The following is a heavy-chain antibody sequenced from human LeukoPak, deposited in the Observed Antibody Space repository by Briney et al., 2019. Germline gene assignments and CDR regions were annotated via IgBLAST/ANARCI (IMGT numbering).Heavy chain of an antibody. V-gene: IGHV7-4-1*02. J-gene: IGHJ4*02. CDR3: ARDLWKRDYDILTGYSEGFDY. Sequence: ASVKVSCKASGYTFTSYAMNWVRQAPGQGLEWMGWINTNTGNPTYAQGFTGRFVFSLDTSVSTAYLQISSLKAEDTAVYYCARDLWKRDYDILTGYSEGFDYWGQGTLVTVSS. CDR1: GYTFTSYA. CDR2: INTNTGNP. D-gene: IGHD3-9*01.